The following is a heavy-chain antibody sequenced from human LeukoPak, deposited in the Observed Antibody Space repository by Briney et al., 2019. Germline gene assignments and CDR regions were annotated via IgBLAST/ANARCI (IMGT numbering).Heavy chain of an antibody. CDR2: IFYSVNT. CDR1: GGSISSYY. V-gene: IGHV4-59*12. CDR3: ARTAYCSGGSCSDY. Sequence: PSETLSLTCTVSGGSISSYYWNWIRQPPGKGLEWIGYIFYSVNTNYNPSLKSRVTISVDTSKNQFSLKLSSVTAADTAVYYCARTAYCSGGSCSDYWGQGTLVTVSS. D-gene: IGHD2-15*01. J-gene: IGHJ4*02.